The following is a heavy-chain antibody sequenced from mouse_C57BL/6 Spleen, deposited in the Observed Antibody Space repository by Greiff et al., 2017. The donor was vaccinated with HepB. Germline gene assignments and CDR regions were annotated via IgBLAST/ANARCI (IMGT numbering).Heavy chain of an antibody. V-gene: IGHV1-50*01. D-gene: IGHD2-2*01. Sequence: VQLQQPGAELVKPGASVKLSCKASGYTFTSYWMQWVKQRPGQGLEWIGEIDPSDSYTNYNQKFKGKATLTVDTSSSTAYMQISSLTSEDSAVYYCARNGYASYYFDYWGQGTTLTVSS. CDR3: ARNGYASYYFDY. CDR2: IDPSDSYT. CDR1: GYTFTSYW. J-gene: IGHJ2*01.